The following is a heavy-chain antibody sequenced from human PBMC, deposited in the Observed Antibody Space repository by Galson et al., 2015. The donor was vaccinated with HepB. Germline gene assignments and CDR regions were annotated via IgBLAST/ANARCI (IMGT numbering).Heavy chain of an antibody. J-gene: IGHJ4*02. D-gene: IGHD4-17*01. CDR2: ISSSSSYI. Sequence: SLRLSCAASGFTFSSYSMNWVRQAPGKGLEWVSSISSSSSYIYYADSVKGRFTISRDNAKNSLYLQMNSLRAEDTAVYYCARGLTTVTTPPDYWGQGTLVTVSS. CDR3: ARGLTTVTTPPDY. CDR1: GFTFSSYS. V-gene: IGHV3-21*01.